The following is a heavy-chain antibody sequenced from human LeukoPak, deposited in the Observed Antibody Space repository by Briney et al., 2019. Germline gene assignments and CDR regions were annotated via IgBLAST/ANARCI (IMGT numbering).Heavy chain of an antibody. D-gene: IGHD6-13*01. CDR3: ARHQAAAGVDY. CDR2: IYYSGST. Sequence: PSETLSLTCTVSGGSIISSSYYWGWIRQPPGKGLEWIGSIYYSGSTYYNPSLKSRVTISVDTSKNQFSLKLSSVTAADTAVYYCARHQAAAGVDYWGQGTLVTVSS. J-gene: IGHJ4*02. V-gene: IGHV4-39*01. CDR1: GGSIISSSYY.